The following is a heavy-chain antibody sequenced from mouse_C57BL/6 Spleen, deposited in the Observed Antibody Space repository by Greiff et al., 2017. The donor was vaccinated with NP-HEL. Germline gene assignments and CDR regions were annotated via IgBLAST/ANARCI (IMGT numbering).Heavy chain of an antibody. CDR2: ISYDGSN. J-gene: IGHJ4*01. Sequence: EVQLVESGPGLVKPSQSLSLTCSVTGYSITSGYYWNWIRQFPGNKLEWMGYISYDGSNNYNPSLKNRISITRDTSKNQFFLKLNSVTTEDTATYYCARDRIYYDYDGYAMDYWGQGTSVTVSS. CDR3: ARDRIYYDYDGYAMDY. CDR1: GYSITSGYY. D-gene: IGHD2-4*01. V-gene: IGHV3-6*01.